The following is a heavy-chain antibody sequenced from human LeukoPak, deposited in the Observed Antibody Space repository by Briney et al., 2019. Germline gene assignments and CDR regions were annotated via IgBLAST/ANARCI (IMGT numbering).Heavy chain of an antibody. CDR3: ARFPLRYHAFDI. J-gene: IGHJ3*02. CDR2: IYYSGST. CDR1: GGSISSGDYY. D-gene: IGHD3-16*01. V-gene: IGHV4-30-4*08. Sequence: SETLSLTCTVSGGSISSGDYYWSWIRQPPGKGLEWIGYIYYSGSTYYNPSLKSRVTISVDTSKNQFSLKLSSVTAADTAVYYCARFPLRYHAFDIWGQGTMVTVSS.